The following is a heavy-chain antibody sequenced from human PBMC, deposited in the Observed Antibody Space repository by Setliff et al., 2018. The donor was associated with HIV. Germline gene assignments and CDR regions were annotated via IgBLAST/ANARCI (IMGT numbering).Heavy chain of an antibody. Sequence: GGSLRLSCTTSGFIFGDYAMTWVRQSPGKGLEWVAGVDWAGEVTAYGDFAKGRCTISRDNVKNSRYLQMHSLTTEDTASYFCVKDGSATGRYSSYMDVWGKGTTVTVSS. CDR3: VKDGSATGRYSSYMDV. CDR1: GFIFGDYA. V-gene: IGHV3-9*01. CDR2: VDWAGEVT. D-gene: IGHD3-9*01. J-gene: IGHJ6*03.